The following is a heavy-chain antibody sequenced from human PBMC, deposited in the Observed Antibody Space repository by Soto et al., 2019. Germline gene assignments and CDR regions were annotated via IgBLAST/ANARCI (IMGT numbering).Heavy chain of an antibody. J-gene: IGHJ4*02. Sequence: SETLSLTCAVYGGSFSDYYWSWIRQPPGKGLEWIGEINHSGSTNYNPSLKSRVSISVDTSKSQFSLMLSSVTAADTAVYYCARNPRPRPFDYWGQGTLVTSPQ. CDR3: ARNPRPRPFDY. CDR1: GGSFSDYY. V-gene: IGHV4-34*01. CDR2: INHSGST.